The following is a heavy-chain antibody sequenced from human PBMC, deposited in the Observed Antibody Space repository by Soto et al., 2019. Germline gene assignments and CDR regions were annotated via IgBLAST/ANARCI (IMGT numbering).Heavy chain of an antibody. V-gene: IGHV1-69*12. J-gene: IGHJ4*02. CDR3: ARVRIGTTSYYFDY. CDR1: GGTFSSYA. CDR2: IIPIFGTA. D-gene: IGHD1-7*01. Sequence: QVQLVQSGAAVKKPGSSVKVSCKASGGTFSSYAISWVRQAPGQGLEWRGGIIPIFGTANYAQKFQGRVTITADECTSTAYMELISLRSEDTAVYYCARVRIGTTSYYFDYWGQGTLVTVSS.